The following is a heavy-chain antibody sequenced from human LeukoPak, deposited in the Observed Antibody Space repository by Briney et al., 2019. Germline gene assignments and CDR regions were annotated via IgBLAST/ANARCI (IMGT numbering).Heavy chain of an antibody. CDR3: TTLSSGWSVYLYYFDY. Sequence: ASVKVSCKASGGTFSSYAISWVRQAPGQGLEWMGGIIPIFGTANYAQKFQGRVTITTDESTSTAYMELSSLRSEDTAVYYCTTLSSGWSVYLYYFDYWGQGTLVTVSS. J-gene: IGHJ4*02. CDR1: GGTFSSYA. D-gene: IGHD6-19*01. CDR2: IIPIFGTA. V-gene: IGHV1-69*05.